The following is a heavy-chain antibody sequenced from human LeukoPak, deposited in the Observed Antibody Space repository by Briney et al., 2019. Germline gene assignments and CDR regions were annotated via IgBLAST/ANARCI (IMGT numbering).Heavy chain of an antibody. CDR2: IIRIFGTA. CDR1: GGTFSSYA. Sequence: SVKVSCKASGGTFSSYAISWVRQAPGQGLEWMGGIIRIFGTANYAQKFQGRVTITTDESTSTAYMELSSLRSEDTAVYYCARGSQDSSGYYYVGFDYWGQGTLVTVSS. V-gene: IGHV1-69*05. D-gene: IGHD3-22*01. J-gene: IGHJ4*02. CDR3: ARGSQDSSGYYYVGFDY.